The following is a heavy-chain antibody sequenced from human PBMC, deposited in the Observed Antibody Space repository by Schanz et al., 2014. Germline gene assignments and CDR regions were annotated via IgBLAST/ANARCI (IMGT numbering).Heavy chain of an antibody. CDR1: GYTFNNHG. Sequence: QVQLVQSGGEVKKPGASATVSCKASGYTFNNHGISWVRQAPGQGLEWMGWISVYHGHTNYAEKVHGRVTMTTDTSTSTAYMELRSLISDDTAVYYWVRDAGWAFGDYHGMDVWGQGTTVTVSS. J-gene: IGHJ6*02. D-gene: IGHD3-10*01. CDR2: ISVYHGHT. V-gene: IGHV1-18*01. CDR3: VRDAGWAFGDYHGMDV.